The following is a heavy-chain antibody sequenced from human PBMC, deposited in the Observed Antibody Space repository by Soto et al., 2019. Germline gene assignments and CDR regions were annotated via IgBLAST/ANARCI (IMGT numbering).Heavy chain of an antibody. D-gene: IGHD6-6*01. CDR2: INPNSGGT. J-gene: IGHJ6*02. CDR3: SRCPLISSSSPYYYYYGMDV. CDR1: GYTFTGYY. V-gene: IGHV1-2*04. Sequence: GASVKVSCKASGYTFTGYYMHWVRQAPGQGLEWMGWINPNSGGTNYAQKFQGWVTMTRDTSISTAYMELSRLRSDDTAVYYCSRCPLISSSSPYYYYYGMDVWGQGTTVTVSS.